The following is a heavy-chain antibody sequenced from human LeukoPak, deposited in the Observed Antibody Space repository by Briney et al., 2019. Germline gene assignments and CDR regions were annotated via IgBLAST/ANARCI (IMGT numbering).Heavy chain of an antibody. CDR2: MFHSGST. Sequence: PSETLSLTCTVSGYSISSGHYWAWIRQPPEKGLECIATMFHSGSTYYNPSLKSRVTTSVDTSKNEFSLNLSSVTAADTAVYYCARAGTNLGDYDYWGQGTLVTVSS. J-gene: IGHJ4*02. CDR3: ARAGTNLGDYDY. D-gene: IGHD4-17*01. CDR1: GYSISSGHY. V-gene: IGHV4-38-2*02.